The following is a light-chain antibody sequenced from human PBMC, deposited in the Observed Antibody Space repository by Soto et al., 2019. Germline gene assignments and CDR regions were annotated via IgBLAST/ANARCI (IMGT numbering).Light chain of an antibody. CDR3: QQRSSWLLT. J-gene: IGKJ4*01. Sequence: EFVLTQSPATLSLSPGERATLSCRASQSVRSSLAWYQQKPGQAPRLLIYDASNRATGIPARFSGSGSGTDFTLTIIRLEPEDFAVYYCQQRSSWLLTFGGGTKVQIK. CDR1: QSVRSS. CDR2: DAS. V-gene: IGKV3-11*01.